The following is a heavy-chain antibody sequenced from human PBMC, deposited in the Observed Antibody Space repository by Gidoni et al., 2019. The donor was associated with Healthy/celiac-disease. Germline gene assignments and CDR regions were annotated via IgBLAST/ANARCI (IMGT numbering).Heavy chain of an antibody. J-gene: IGHJ6*02. V-gene: IGHV3-23*01. CDR3: AKALKRGLDIELSLYYYYGMDV. CDR2: ISGIGGRT. D-gene: IGHD5-12*01. Sequence: EVQLLESGGGLVQSGGSLRLSCAASGFTFSRYAMSWVRQDPGTGLGWFSAISGIGGRTYSADSVKGRFTISRDNSKNTLYLQMNSLRAEDTAVYYCAKALKRGLDIELSLYYYYGMDVWGQGTTVTVSS. CDR1: GFTFSRYA.